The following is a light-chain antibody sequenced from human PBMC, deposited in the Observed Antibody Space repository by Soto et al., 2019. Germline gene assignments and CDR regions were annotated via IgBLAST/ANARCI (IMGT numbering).Light chain of an antibody. CDR2: KAS. Sequence: DIQMTQSPSTLSASVGDRVTITCRARQRISSWLAWYQQKPGKAPKVLISKASSLESGVPSRFSGSGSGTEFTLTISSLQPDYCAIYYCQQYNRYPLTFGPGTKVEIK. V-gene: IGKV1-5*03. J-gene: IGKJ1*01. CDR3: QQYNRYPLT. CDR1: QRISSW.